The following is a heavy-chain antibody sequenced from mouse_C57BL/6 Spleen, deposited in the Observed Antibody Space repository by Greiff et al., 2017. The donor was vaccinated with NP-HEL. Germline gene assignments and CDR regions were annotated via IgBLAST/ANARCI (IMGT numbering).Heavy chain of an antibody. CDR1: GYAFSSYW. CDR3: ASNYDYPFAY. CDR2: IYPGAGDT. D-gene: IGHD2-4*01. Sequence: QVPLQQSGAELVKPGASVKISCKASGYAFSSYWMNWVKQRPGKGLEWIGQIYPGAGDTNYNGKFKGKATLTADKASSTAYMQLSSLTSEDSAVYFCASNYDYPFAYWGQGTLVTVSA. J-gene: IGHJ3*01. V-gene: IGHV1-80*01.